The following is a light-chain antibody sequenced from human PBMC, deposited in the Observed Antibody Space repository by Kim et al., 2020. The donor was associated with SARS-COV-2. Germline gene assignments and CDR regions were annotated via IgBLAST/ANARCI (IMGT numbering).Light chain of an antibody. J-gene: IGLJ1*01. CDR2: DVY. CDR1: SSDIGRYDT. CDR3: CSYAGTVIYYV. V-gene: IGLV2-11*01. Sequence: QSVTISWTGTSSDIGRYDTVSWYQKHPGKAPKHVIYDVYKRPSGVPERFSGSTSGNTASLTISGLQAEDEADYYCCSYAGTVIYYVFGSGTKVTVL.